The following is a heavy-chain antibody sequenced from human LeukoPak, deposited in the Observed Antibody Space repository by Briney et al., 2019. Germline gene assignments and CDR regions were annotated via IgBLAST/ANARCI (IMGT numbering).Heavy chain of an antibody. CDR3: ARIWGIATPGLFDS. J-gene: IGHJ4*02. Sequence: GGSLRLSCAASGFTFSSYEMNWVRQAPGKGLEWVSYISSSGSTIYYADSVKGRFTISRDNSKNTLYLQMNSLRAEDTALYHCARIWGIATPGLFDSWGQGTLVTVSS. V-gene: IGHV3-48*03. D-gene: IGHD6-13*01. CDR1: GFTFSSYE. CDR2: ISSSGSTI.